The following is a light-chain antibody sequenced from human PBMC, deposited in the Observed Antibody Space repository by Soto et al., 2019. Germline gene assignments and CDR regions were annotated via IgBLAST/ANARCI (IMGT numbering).Light chain of an antibody. CDR1: SSDVGGYNY. V-gene: IGLV2-8*01. Sequence: QSALTQPPSASGSPGQSVTISCTGTSSDVGGYNYVSWYQQHPGKAPKLMVYEVTKRPSGVPDRFSGSKSGNTASLTVSGLQGEDEADYYCSSHAGINNVVFGGGTKLTVL. J-gene: IGLJ3*02. CDR3: SSHAGINNVV. CDR2: EVT.